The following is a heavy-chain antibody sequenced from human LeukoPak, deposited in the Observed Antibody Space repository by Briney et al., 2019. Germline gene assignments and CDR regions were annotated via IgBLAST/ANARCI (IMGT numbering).Heavy chain of an antibody. D-gene: IGHD5-18*01. Sequence: PSETLSLTCTVSGGSISSYYWSWIRQPPGKGLEWIGEINHSGSTNYNPSLKSRVTISVDTSKNQFSLKLSSVTAADTAVYYCARGGYSYGLLRMRAFDYWGQGTLVTVSS. J-gene: IGHJ4*02. V-gene: IGHV4-34*01. CDR1: GGSISSYY. CDR3: ARGGYSYGLLRMRAFDY. CDR2: INHSGST.